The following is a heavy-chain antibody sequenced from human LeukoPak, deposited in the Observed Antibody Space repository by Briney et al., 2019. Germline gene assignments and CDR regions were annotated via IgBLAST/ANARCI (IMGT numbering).Heavy chain of an antibody. V-gene: IGHV3-21*01. CDR3: ARAVITMITDY. Sequence: GGSLRLSCAASGFTFSSYSMNWVGQAPGKGLECVSSISSSSSYIYYADSVKGRFTISRDNAKNSLYLQMNSLRAEDTAVYYCARAVITMITDYWGQGTLVTVSS. D-gene: IGHD3-22*01. CDR1: GFTFSSYS. CDR2: ISSSSSYI. J-gene: IGHJ4*02.